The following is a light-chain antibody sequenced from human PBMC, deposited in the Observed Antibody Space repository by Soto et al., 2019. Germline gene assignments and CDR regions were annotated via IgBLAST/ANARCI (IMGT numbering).Light chain of an antibody. CDR3: QHFGGTTFT. Sequence: IVLTQSPGTLSLSPGEGATLSCRASQSVSSSYIAWYQQRPGQTPSLLIYGASTRATGIPDRFSGSGSGTHFTLTISRLEPGDFAVYYCQHFGGTTFTFGQGTQREIK. CDR1: QSVSSSY. J-gene: IGKJ5*01. V-gene: IGKV3-20*01. CDR2: GAS.